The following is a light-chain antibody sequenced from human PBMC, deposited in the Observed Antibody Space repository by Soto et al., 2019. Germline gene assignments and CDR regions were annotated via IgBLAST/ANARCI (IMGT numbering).Light chain of an antibody. CDR2: KAS. CDR3: QQYNSYSPDT. J-gene: IGKJ5*01. CDR1: QSINTW. Sequence: DIPMTQSPSTLSASVGDRVTITCRASQSINTWLAWYQQKPGKAPKLLIYKASSLQSGVPSRFSGSGSGTEFTLTISRLQPDDFATYYCQQYNSYSPDTFGQGTRLEIK. V-gene: IGKV1-5*03.